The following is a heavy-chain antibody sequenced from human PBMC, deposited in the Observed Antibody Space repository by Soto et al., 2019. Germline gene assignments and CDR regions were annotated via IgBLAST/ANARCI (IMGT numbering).Heavy chain of an antibody. CDR1: GGSVSTYY. CDR3: AKVGVGPFEY. V-gene: IGHV4-59*02. J-gene: IGHJ4*02. CDR2: TSYSGNT. Sequence: QVQLLESGPGLLKPSETLSLTCTISGGSVSTYYWSWIRQPPGKALEWIGLTSYSGNTNYNPSLNSRVAMAVDSFKNQFSLTLSAVTAAARAVYYCAKVGVGPFEYWGQGPLVTVSS. D-gene: IGHD3-3*01.